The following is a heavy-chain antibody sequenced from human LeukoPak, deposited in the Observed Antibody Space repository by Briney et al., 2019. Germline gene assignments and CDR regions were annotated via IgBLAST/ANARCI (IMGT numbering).Heavy chain of an antibody. CDR1: GYTFTGYY. D-gene: IGHD4-17*01. V-gene: IGHV1-69*02. CDR3: ARFMTTVTVGAFDI. CDR2: IIPILGIA. J-gene: IGHJ3*02. Sequence: SVKVSCKASGYTFTGYYMHWVRQAPGQGLEWMGRIIPILGIANYAQKFQGRVTITADKSTSTAYMELSSLRSEDTAVYYCARFMTTVTVGAFDIWGQGTMVTVSS.